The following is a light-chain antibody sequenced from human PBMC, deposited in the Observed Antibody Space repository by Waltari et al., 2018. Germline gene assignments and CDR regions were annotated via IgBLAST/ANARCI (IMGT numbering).Light chain of an antibody. Sequence: QSALTQPASVSGSPGQSITIPSTGTSSDVGGYNYASSYHKHPGKAPKLLIYDVSNRPSGVSNRFSGSKSGNTASLTISGLQAEDEADYYCSSYTSSSTLGVFGGGTKLTVL. CDR3: SSYTSSSTLGV. CDR2: DVS. V-gene: IGLV2-14*01. CDR1: SSDVGGYNY. J-gene: IGLJ3*02.